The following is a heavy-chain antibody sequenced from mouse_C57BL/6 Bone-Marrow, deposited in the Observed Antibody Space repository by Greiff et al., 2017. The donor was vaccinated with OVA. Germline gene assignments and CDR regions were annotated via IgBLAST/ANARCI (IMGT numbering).Heavy chain of an antibody. D-gene: IGHD1-1*01. CDR3: ARPVVGKDWYFDV. CDR2: IDPNSGGT. J-gene: IGHJ1*03. Sequence: VQLQQPGAELVKPGASVKLSCKASGYTFTRYWLHWVKQRPGRGLEWIGRIDPNSGGTKYNEKFKSKATLTVDKPSSTAYMQLSSLTSEDSAVYYCARPVVGKDWYFDVWGTGTTVTVSS. V-gene: IGHV1-72*01. CDR1: GYTFTRYW.